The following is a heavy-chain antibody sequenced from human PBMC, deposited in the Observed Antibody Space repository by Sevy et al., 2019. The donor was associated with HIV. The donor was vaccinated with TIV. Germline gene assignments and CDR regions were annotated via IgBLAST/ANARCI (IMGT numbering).Heavy chain of an antibody. CDR2: IKGDGSEK. Sequence: GGSLRLSCAASGFTFSHYWMTWVRQAPGKGPEWVANIKGDGSEKYYVDSVRVRFTISRDNAKNSLYLQMNSLRGEDTALYVCARDCNSATCLWGLDVWGQGTTVTVSS. V-gene: IGHV3-7*03. CDR1: GFTFSHYW. J-gene: IGHJ6*02. CDR3: ARDCNSATCLWGLDV. D-gene: IGHD1-26*01.